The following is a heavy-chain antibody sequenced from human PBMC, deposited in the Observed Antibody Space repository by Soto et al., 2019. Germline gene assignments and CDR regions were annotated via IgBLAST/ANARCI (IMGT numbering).Heavy chain of an antibody. CDR3: ARDLQAVYDFWGRGVYYYGMDV. CDR2: ISYDGSNK. CDR1: GFTFSSYA. V-gene: IGHV3-30-3*01. J-gene: IGHJ6*02. Sequence: QVQLVESGGGVVQPGRSLRLSCVASGFTFSSYAMHWVRQAPGKGLEWVAVISYDGSNKYYADSVKGRFTISRDNSKNTLYLQMNSLRAEDTAVYYCARDLQAVYDFWGRGVYYYGMDVWGQGTTVTVSS. D-gene: IGHD3-3*01.